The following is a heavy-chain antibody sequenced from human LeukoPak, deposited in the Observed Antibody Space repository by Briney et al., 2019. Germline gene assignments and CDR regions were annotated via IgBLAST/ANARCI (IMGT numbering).Heavy chain of an antibody. J-gene: IGHJ4*02. CDR2: IIPIFGTA. CDR3: ARESAGFTMVRGVLDY. CDR1: GGTFSSYA. Sequence: RASVKVSCKASGGTFSSYAISWVRQAPGQGLEWMGGIIPIFGTANYAQKFQGRVTITADESTSTAYMELSSLRSDDTAVYYCARESAGFTMVRGVLDYWGQGTLVTVSS. V-gene: IGHV1-69*13. D-gene: IGHD3-10*01.